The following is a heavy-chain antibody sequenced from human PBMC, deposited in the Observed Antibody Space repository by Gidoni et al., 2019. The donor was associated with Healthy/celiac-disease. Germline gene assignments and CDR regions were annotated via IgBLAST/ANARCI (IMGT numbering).Heavy chain of an antibody. Sequence: EVQLVESGGGLVKPGGSLRLSCAASGFTFRSSSMNGVRQAPGKGLEWVSSISSSSSYINYADSVKGRFTIYRDNAKNSLYLQMNSLRAEDTAVYYCAREEDCSSTSCYQNYYYYYGMDVWGQGTTVTVSS. CDR2: ISSSSSYI. J-gene: IGHJ6*02. D-gene: IGHD2-2*01. V-gene: IGHV3-21*01. CDR3: AREEDCSSTSCYQNYYYYYGMDV. CDR1: GFTFRSSS.